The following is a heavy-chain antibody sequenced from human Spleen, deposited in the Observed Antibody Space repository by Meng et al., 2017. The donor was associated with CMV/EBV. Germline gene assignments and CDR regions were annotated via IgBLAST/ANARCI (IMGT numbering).Heavy chain of an antibody. CDR1: GFTFSSYA. D-gene: IGHD3-22*01. CDR3: AITDSSDYWGNY. V-gene: IGHV3-30-3*01. Sequence: GGSLRLSCAASGFTFSSYAMHWVRQAPGKGLEWVAVISYDGSNKYYADSVKGRFTISRDNSKNTLYLQMNSLRAEDTAVYYCAITDSSDYWGNYWGQGTLVTVSS. CDR2: ISYDGSNK. J-gene: IGHJ4*02.